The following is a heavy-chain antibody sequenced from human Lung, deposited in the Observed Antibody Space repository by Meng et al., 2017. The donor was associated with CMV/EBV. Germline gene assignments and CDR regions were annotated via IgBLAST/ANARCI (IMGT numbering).Heavy chain of an antibody. CDR3: ARGKQDAWELLAY. CDR2: IDDSGST. V-gene: IGHV4-4*02. D-gene: IGHD1-26*01. J-gene: IGHJ4*02. CDR1: GVSISSNMR. Sequence: QVQRQESGTGLVKPSGPLSLTCGVSGVSISSNMRWTWVRQPPGKGLEWIGDIDDSGSTNYNPSLNSRISISLDKSKNHFSLKVNSVTAADTAVYYCARGKQDAWELLAYWGQGALVTVSS.